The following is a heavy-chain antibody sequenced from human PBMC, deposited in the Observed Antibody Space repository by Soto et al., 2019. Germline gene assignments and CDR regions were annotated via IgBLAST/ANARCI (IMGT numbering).Heavy chain of an antibody. D-gene: IGHD4-4*01. CDR2: ISVCSGNT. Sequence: ASPKVSCKASGFTFTSSAMQWVRQARGQRLEWIGWISVCSGNTNYAQKFQDRVTMTRDMSTSTAYMELRSLRSDDTAVYYCARVPYSNARGRYYYYMDVWGKGTTVTVSS. V-gene: IGHV1-58*02. CDR1: GFTFTSSA. J-gene: IGHJ6*03. CDR3: ARVPYSNARGRYYYYMDV.